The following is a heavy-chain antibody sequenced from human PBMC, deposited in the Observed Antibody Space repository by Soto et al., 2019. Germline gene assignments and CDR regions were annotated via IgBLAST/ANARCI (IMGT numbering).Heavy chain of an antibody. J-gene: IGHJ6*02. CDR1: GFTFSSYE. Sequence: EVQLVESGGGLVQPGGSLRLSCAASGFTFSSYEMNWVSQAPGKGLEWVSYISSSGSTIYYADSVKGRFTISRDNAKISLYLQMNSLRAEDTAVYYCERYGVRRVISYYYSGMDVGVQGTMVSV. D-gene: IGHD3-10*02. CDR2: ISSSGSTI. V-gene: IGHV3-48*03. CDR3: ERYGVRRVISYYYSGMDV.